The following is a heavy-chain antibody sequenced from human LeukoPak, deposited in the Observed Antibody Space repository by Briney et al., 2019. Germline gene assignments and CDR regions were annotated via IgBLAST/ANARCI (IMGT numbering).Heavy chain of an antibody. D-gene: IGHD6-19*01. CDR2: IYHSGST. Sequence: SGTLSLTCVVSGGSISSSNWWSWVRQPPEKGLEWVGEIYHSGSTNYNPSLKSRVTISVDKSKNQFSLKLSSVTAADTAVYYCARYDVGWYYFDYWGQGTLVTVSS. CDR3: ARYDVGWYYFDY. J-gene: IGHJ4*02. V-gene: IGHV4-4*02. CDR1: GGSISSSNW.